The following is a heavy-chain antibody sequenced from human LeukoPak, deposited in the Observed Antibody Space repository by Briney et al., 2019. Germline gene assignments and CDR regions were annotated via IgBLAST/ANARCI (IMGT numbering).Heavy chain of an antibody. Sequence: ASVKVSCKASGYTFTSYAMHWVRQAPGQRLEWMGWINAGNGNTKYSQEFQGRVTMTRDTSISTAYMELSRLRSDDTAVYYCARGGGARGYSGYEPDDYWGQGTLVTVSS. CDR2: INAGNGNT. CDR1: GYTFTSYA. CDR3: ARGGGARGYSGYEPDDY. J-gene: IGHJ4*02. D-gene: IGHD5-12*01. V-gene: IGHV1-3*01.